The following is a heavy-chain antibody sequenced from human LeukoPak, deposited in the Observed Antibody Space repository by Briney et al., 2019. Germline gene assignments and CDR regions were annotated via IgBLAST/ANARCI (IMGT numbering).Heavy chain of an antibody. Sequence: GGSLRLSCAASGFTFDDYAMHWVRQSPGKGLQWVSFISWDSRSVYYADSVKGRFAISRDNNKKSVFLQMNSLTAEDTAFYYCARDSQDCSASTCYFDYWGQGTLVTVSA. J-gene: IGHJ4*02. CDR1: GFTFDDYA. CDR2: ISWDSRSV. V-gene: IGHV3-43D*03. CDR3: ARDSQDCSASTCYFDY. D-gene: IGHD2-15*01.